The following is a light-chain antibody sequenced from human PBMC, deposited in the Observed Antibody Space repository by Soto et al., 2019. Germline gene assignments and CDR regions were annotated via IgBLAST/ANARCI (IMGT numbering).Light chain of an antibody. Sequence: IVLTQSPGTLSLSPGGRATLSCRASQSISSSYLAWYQQKPGQAPRLLIYGASSRATAIPDRFSGSGSGTEFTLPISRLEPEDSAVYYCQQYDDSPGTFGQGTKVEIK. V-gene: IGKV3-20*01. J-gene: IGKJ1*01. CDR1: QSISSSY. CDR3: QQYDDSPGT. CDR2: GAS.